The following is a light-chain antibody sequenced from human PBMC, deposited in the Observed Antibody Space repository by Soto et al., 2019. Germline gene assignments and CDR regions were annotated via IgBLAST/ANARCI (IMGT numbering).Light chain of an antibody. CDR2: GAS. CDR1: QSVSTNY. Sequence: EIVLTQSPGTLSLSPGERATLSCRASQSVSTNYLAWYQRKPGQAPRLLIYGASSRATDIPNRFSGSGSRTDFTLTITILKAEYFSVYYCQQYGSSPPTFGQGTKVEIK. V-gene: IGKV3-20*01. CDR3: QQYGSSPPT. J-gene: IGKJ1*01.